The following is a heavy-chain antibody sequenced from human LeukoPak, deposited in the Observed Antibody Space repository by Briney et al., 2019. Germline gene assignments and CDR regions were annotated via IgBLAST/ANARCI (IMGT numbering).Heavy chain of an antibody. CDR1: GFDFSKYT. CDR3: ARDQSTYYDFWSGTPGFDY. CDR2: ISSGSRRI. D-gene: IGHD3-3*01. Sequence: GGSLRLSCAASGFDFSKYTMSWVRQAPGKGLEWVSSISSGSRRIHYADSMRGRFTISRDNAKSSVYLQMNSLRAEDTAVYYCARDQSTYYDFWSGTPGFDYWGQGTLVTVSS. V-gene: IGHV3-21*06. J-gene: IGHJ4*02.